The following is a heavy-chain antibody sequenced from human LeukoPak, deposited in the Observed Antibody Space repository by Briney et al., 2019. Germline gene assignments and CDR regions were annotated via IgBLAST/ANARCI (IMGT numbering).Heavy chain of an antibody. CDR1: GFTFSSYA. J-gene: IGHJ3*02. Sequence: PGGSLRPYCAASGFTFSSYAMSWVRQAPGKGLEWVSAISGSGGSTYYADSVKGRFTISRDNSKNTLYLQMNSLRAEDTAVYYCAKTTVTTYGFDAFDIWGQGTMVTVSS. CDR3: AKTTVTTYGFDAFDI. CDR2: ISGSGGST. D-gene: IGHD4-17*01. V-gene: IGHV3-23*01.